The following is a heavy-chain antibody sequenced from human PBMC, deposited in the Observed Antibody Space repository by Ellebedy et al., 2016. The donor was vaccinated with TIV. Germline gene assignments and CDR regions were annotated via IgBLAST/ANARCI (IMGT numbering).Heavy chain of an antibody. CDR1: GYTFTNYA. V-gene: IGHV1-3*01. CDR2: INAGNGNT. J-gene: IGHJ6*02. Sequence: ASVKVSCKASGYTFTNYAMHWVRQAPGQRLEWMGWINAGNGNTKYSQKLQGRVTMTTDTSTSTAYMELRSLRSDDTAVYYCAREFSALWFGKSLSGMDVWGQGTTVTVSS. CDR3: AREFSALWFGKSLSGMDV. D-gene: IGHD3-10*01.